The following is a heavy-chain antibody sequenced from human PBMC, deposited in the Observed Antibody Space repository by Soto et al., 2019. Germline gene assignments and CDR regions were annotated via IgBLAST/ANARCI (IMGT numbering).Heavy chain of an antibody. D-gene: IGHD4-17*01. CDR1: GFTFSSYG. CDR2: IWYDGSNK. CDR3: ARDRRVTTVTTGFGY. Sequence: QVQLVESGGGVVQPGRSLRLSCAASGFTFSSYGMHWVRQAPGKGLEWVAVIWYDGSNKYYADSVKGRFTISRDNSKNTLYLQMNXXRXEXTAXXXXARDRRVTTVTTGFGYWGQGTLVTVSS. V-gene: IGHV3-33*01. J-gene: IGHJ4*02.